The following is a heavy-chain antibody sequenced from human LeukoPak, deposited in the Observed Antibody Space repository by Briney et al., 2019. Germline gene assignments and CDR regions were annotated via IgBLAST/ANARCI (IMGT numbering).Heavy chain of an antibody. D-gene: IGHD3-3*01. CDR1: GYTFTGYY. V-gene: IGHV1-2*02. CDR3: ARGPVWIFGVVIGFGSGSYPDHGYYYGMDV. J-gene: IGHJ6*02. Sequence: ASVKVSCKASGYTFTGYYMHWVRQAPGQGLEWMGWINPNSGGTNYAQKFQGRVTMTRDTSISTAYMELSRLRSDDTAVYYCARGPVWIFGVVIGFGSGSYPDHGYYYGMDVWGQGTTVTVSS. CDR2: INPNSGGT.